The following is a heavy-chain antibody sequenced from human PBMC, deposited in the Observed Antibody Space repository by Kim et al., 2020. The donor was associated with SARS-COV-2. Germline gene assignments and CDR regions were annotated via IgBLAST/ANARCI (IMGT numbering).Heavy chain of an antibody. V-gene: IGHV3-21*01. J-gene: IGHJ4*02. CDR3: ARSVGQGYSGTGSDFDS. D-gene: IGHD3-10*01. CDR2: ISTTGNYI. Sequence: GGSLRLSCAASGFTFSSYSMIWVRQAPGGGLEWVSLISTTGNYIYYADSLKGRLTISRDNTKNSLFLQMNSLRPDDTAVYYCARSVGQGYSGTGSDFDSWSQGTLVTVSS. CDR1: GFTFSSYS.